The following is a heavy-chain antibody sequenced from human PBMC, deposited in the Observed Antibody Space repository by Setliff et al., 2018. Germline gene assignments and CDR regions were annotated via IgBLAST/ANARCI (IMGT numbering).Heavy chain of an antibody. CDR2: ISGSGDST. J-gene: IGHJ4*02. D-gene: IGHD4-17*01. CDR3: AGARGDYVLDF. V-gene: IGHV3-23*01. Sequence: PSETLSLTCAVYGGSFSNYYWSWIRQPPGKGLEWVSAISGSGDSTFYADSVKGRFTISRDNGRNTLYLQMTSLGIDDTAFYYCAGARGDYVLDFWGQGTLVTVS. CDR1: GGSFSNYY.